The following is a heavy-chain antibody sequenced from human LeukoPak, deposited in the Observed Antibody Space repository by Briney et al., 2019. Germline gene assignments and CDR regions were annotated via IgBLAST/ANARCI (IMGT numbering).Heavy chain of an antibody. Sequence: SETLSLTCTVSGGSISSYYWSWIRQPPGKGLEWIGYIYYSGSTNYNPSLTSRVTISVDTSKNQFSLKLSSVTAADTAVYYCARTKVGANPRLLFDYWGQGTLVTVSS. V-gene: IGHV4-59*08. CDR2: IYYSGST. CDR3: ARTKVGANPRLLFDY. CDR1: GGSISSYY. J-gene: IGHJ4*02. D-gene: IGHD1-26*01.